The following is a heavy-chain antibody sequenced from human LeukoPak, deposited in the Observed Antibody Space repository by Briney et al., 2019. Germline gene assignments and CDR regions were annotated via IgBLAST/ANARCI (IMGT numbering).Heavy chain of an antibody. V-gene: IGHV3-23*01. D-gene: IGHD3-22*01. CDR3: AKDDDDYYDSSGYSVY. CDR2: ITGSGKNT. Sequence: GGSLRLSCAASGFIFSSYSMSWVRQAPGKGLEWVSVITGSGKNTYYADSVKGRFTISKDNSKNTVYLQMNDLRVDDTAVYYCAKDDDDYYDSSGYSVYWGQGTLVTVSS. CDR1: GFIFSSYS. J-gene: IGHJ4*02.